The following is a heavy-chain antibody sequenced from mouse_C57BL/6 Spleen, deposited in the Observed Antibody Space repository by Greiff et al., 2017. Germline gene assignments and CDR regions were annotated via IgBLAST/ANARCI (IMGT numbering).Heavy chain of an antibody. CDR3: AREDSMISAWFAY. V-gene: IGHV1-7*01. CDR1: GYTFTSYW. D-gene: IGHD2-3*01. Sequence: QVQLQQSGAELAKPGASVKLSCKASGYTFTSYWMHWVKQRPGQGLEWIGYINPSSGYTKYNQKFKDKATLTADKSSSTAYMQLSSLTYEDSAVYYCAREDSMISAWFAYWGQGTLVTVSA. J-gene: IGHJ3*01. CDR2: INPSSGYT.